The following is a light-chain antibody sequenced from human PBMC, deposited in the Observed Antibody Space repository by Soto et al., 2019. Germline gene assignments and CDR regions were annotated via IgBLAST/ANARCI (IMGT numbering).Light chain of an antibody. CDR3: SVYTGRLM. Sequence: QSALTQPPSASGSPGQSVTISCTGTSSDVGAYNYVSWYQQHPGKAPKRMIYEVSERPSGVPDRFSGSKSGNTASLTVSGLQAEDEAEYYCSVYTGRLMFGGGTKVTVL. J-gene: IGLJ3*02. CDR2: EVS. CDR1: SSDVGAYNY. V-gene: IGLV2-8*01.